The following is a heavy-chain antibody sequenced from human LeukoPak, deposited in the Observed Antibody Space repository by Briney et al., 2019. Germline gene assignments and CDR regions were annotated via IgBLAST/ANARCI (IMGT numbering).Heavy chain of an antibody. CDR1: GFTFSSHE. V-gene: IGHV3-48*03. CDR3: ARDYYDSGGYYNMDACDI. Sequence: GGSLRLSCAASGFTFSSHEMNWVRQAPGKGLEWVSYISGSGTTMYYADTLKGRFTISRDNARNSLYLQMNSPRAEDTGVYYCARDYYDSGGYYNMDACDIWGQGTMVTVSS. J-gene: IGHJ3*02. CDR2: ISGSGTTM. D-gene: IGHD3-22*01.